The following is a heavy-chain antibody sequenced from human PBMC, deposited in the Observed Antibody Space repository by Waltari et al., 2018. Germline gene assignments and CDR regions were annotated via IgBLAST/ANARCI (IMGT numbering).Heavy chain of an antibody. Sequence: QVQLQQWGAGLLKPSETLSLTCAVYGGSFSGYYWSWIRQPPGKGLEWIGELNHSGSTNHNPSLKSRVTISVDTSKNQFALKLSSVTAADTAVYYCARAWISLILGATSAFDIWGQGTMVTVS. CDR3: ARAWISLILGATSAFDI. V-gene: IGHV4-34*01. D-gene: IGHD1-26*01. J-gene: IGHJ3*02. CDR2: LNHSGST. CDR1: GGSFSGYY.